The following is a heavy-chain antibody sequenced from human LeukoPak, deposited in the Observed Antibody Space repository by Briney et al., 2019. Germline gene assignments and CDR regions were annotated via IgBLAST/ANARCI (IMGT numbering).Heavy chain of an antibody. D-gene: IGHD6-13*01. CDR1: GFTFTTYW. J-gene: IGHJ6*03. CDR2: INQDGTEK. CDR3: ARVRYSSSWSMRWVYYYYYYMDV. Sequence: GGSLRLSCAASGFTFTTYWMSWVRQAPGKGLEWVANINQDGTEKYYVDSVKGRFTISRDDAKRSLYLQMNSLRAEDTAVYYCARVRYSSSWSMRWVYYYYYYMDVWGKGTTVTVSS. V-gene: IGHV3-7*01.